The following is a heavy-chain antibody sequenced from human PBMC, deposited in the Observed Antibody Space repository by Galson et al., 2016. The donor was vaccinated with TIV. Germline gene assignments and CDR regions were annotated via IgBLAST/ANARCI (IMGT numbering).Heavy chain of an antibody. V-gene: IGHV1-18*04. J-gene: IGHJ6*02. D-gene: IGHD3-22*01. CDR3: TSDRGSMTMILVVDYYFGMDV. CDR1: GYTFSKYG. Sequence: SVKVSCKASGYTFSKYGVSWVRQAPGQGLEWMGWISAYSGDTNYAQKLQGRVTMTTDTSTSTAYMDLRSLRSDDTAVYYCTSDRGSMTMILVVDYYFGMDVWGQGTTVTVSS. CDR2: ISAYSGDT.